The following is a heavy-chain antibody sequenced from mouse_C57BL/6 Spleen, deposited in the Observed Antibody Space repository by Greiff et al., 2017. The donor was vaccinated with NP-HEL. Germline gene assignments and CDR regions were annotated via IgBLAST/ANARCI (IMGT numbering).Heavy chain of an antibody. CDR1: GYTFTSYW. J-gene: IGHJ3*01. D-gene: IGHD3-2*02. CDR2: INPSSGYT. V-gene: IGHV1-7*01. Sequence: VQLQQSGAELAKPGASVKLSCKASGYTFTSYWMHWVKQRPGQGLEWIGYINPSSGYTKYNQKFKDKATLTADKSSSTAYMQLSSLTDEDAAVYYCARGGTAQATGFAYWGQGTLVTVSA. CDR3: ARGGTAQATGFAY.